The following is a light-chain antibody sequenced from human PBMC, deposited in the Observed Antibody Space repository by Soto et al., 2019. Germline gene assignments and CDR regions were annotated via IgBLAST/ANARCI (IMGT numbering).Light chain of an antibody. CDR2: AAS. Sequence: EIVLTQSPGTLSLSPGERATLSCRASQSVSSSYLAWYQQKPGQAPRLLIFAASTRATGIPDRFSGSVSGTDFTLTISRLEPEDFAVYSCQQYGSSPYTFGQGTKLEIK. V-gene: IGKV3-20*01. CDR3: QQYGSSPYT. J-gene: IGKJ2*01. CDR1: QSVSSSY.